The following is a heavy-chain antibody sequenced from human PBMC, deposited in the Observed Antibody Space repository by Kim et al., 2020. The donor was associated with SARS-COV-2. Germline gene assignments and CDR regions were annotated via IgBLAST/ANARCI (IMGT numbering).Heavy chain of an antibody. Sequence: SETLSLTCAVYGGSFSGYYWSWIRQPPGKGLEWIGEINHSGSTNYNPSLKSRVTISVDTSKNQFSLKLSSVTAADTAVYYCARGPSRIAAAGHALGYWGQGTLVTVSS. V-gene: IGHV4-34*01. CDR1: GGSFSGYY. J-gene: IGHJ4*02. CDR2: INHSGST. CDR3: ARGPSRIAAAGHALGY. D-gene: IGHD6-13*01.